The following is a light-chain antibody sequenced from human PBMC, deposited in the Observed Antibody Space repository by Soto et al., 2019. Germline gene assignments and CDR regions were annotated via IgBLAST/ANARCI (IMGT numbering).Light chain of an antibody. Sequence: EIVLTQSPATLSLSPGERDTLSCRASQSVSNYLAWFQQNPGQAPRLLIYDASNRATGIPARFSGSGSGTDFTLTISSLEPEDFAVYYCQQRSSWPLLTFGGGTKVEI. CDR2: DAS. V-gene: IGKV3-11*01. J-gene: IGKJ4*01. CDR3: QQRSSWPLLT. CDR1: QSVSNY.